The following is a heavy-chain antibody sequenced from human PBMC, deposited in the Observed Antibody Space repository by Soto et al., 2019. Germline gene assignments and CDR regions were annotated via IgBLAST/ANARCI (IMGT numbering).Heavy chain of an antibody. CDR2: INPNSGGT. CDR3: ARVPRRITMIVVVHPNWFDP. D-gene: IGHD3-22*01. Sequence: AASVKVSCEASGYTFTGYYMHWVRQAPGQGLEWMGWINPNSGGTNYAQKSQGRVTMTRDTSISTAYMELSRLRSDDTAVYYCARVPRRITMIVVVHPNWFDPWGQGPLVTVPS. J-gene: IGHJ5*02. CDR1: GYTFTGYY. V-gene: IGHV1-2*02.